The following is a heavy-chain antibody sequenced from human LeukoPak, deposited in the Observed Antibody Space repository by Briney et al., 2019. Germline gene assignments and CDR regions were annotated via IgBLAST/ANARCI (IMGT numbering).Heavy chain of an antibody. D-gene: IGHD6-13*01. CDR2: INPNGGGT. V-gene: IGHV1-2*02. CDR3: VRGIASPNYFDY. CDR1: GYTFSGYY. Sequence: ASVEVSCKASGYTFSGYYVHWVRQAPGQGLEWVAWINPNGGGTNYAQNLQGRVTVTSDTSISTVQMGVRSLRSDDTAIYYCVRGIASPNYFDYWGQGTLVTVSS. J-gene: IGHJ4*02.